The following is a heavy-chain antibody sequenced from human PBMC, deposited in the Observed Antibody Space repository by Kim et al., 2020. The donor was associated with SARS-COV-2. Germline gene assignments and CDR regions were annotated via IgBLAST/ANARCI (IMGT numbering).Heavy chain of an antibody. CDR3: AREGTSVGRYLDF. J-gene: IGHJ4*02. D-gene: IGHD3-9*01. V-gene: IGHV3-23*01. Sequence: ADTVKVRYTIPRDSSQNTLYLTMSSLRAEDTAVYYCAREGTSVGRYLDFWGQGTLVTVSS.